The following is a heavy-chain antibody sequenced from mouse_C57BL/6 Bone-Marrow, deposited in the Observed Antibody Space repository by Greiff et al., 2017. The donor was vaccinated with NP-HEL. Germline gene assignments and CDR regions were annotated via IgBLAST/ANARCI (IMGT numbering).Heavy chain of an antibody. Sequence: QVQLKQPGAELVKPGASVKLSCKASGYTFTSYWMHWVKQRPGQGLEWIGMIHPNSGSTNYNEKFKSKATLTVDKSSSTAYMQLSSLTSEDSAVYYCARHYGHWYFDGGGTGTTVTAAS. V-gene: IGHV1-64*01. CDR1: GYTFTSYW. CDR2: IHPNSGST. D-gene: IGHD1-1*01. J-gene: IGHJ1*03. CDR3: ARHYGHWYFDG.